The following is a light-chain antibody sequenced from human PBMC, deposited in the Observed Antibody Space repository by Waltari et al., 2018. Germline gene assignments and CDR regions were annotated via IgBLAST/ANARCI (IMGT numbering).Light chain of an antibody. V-gene: IGKV1-16*02. CDR1: QDISTS. CDR2: AAS. J-gene: IGKJ3*01. CDR3: QQYKTYPFT. Sequence: DTQMTQSPSSLSASVGDRGTITCRATQDISTSLAWFQQKPGKAPKSLIYAASRLQSGVPSKFSASGYGTDFTLTISSLQPEDSATYYCQQYKTYPFTFGPGTRVDIK.